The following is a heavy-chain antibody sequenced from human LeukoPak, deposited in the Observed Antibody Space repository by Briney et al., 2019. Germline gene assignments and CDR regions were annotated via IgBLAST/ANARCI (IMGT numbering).Heavy chain of an antibody. CDR2: INHSGST. D-gene: IGHD3-3*01. J-gene: IGHJ6*02. CDR1: GGSFSGYY. Sequence: SETLSLTCAVYGGSFSGYYWSWIRQPPGKGLEWIGEINHSGSTNYNPSLKSRVTISVDTSKNQFSLKLSSVTAADTAVYYCARDITIFEVVISGNYYYGMDVWGQGTTVTVSS. V-gene: IGHV4-34*01. CDR3: ARDITIFEVVISGNYYYGMDV.